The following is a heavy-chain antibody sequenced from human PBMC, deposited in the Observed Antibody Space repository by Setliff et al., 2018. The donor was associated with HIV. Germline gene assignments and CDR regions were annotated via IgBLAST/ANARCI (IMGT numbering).Heavy chain of an antibody. Sequence: SVKVSCKASGGTFSSYAISWVRQAPGQGLEWMGGIIPIVGIANYVQKFQGRVTITADKSTSTVYMEFSSLRSEDTAVYYCARGARDMIVVIGGDAFDIWGQGTMVTVSS. CDR2: IIPIVGIA. V-gene: IGHV1-69*10. CDR3: ARGARDMIVVIGGDAFDI. CDR1: GGTFSSYA. D-gene: IGHD3-22*01. J-gene: IGHJ3*02.